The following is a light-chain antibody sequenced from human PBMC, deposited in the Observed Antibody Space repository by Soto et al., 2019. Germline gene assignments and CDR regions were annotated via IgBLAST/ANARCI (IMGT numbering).Light chain of an antibody. V-gene: IGLV2-14*01. J-gene: IGLJ1*01. CDR3: LSFLPSFPTL. Sequence: AVRTQPASLSGAPGQSITIACTGTSSDIGAYDYVSWFQQHPGKAPKLMISEVNNRPSGVSNRFSGSKSGNTAYLTISGLQVEDLSEYFCLSFLPSFPTLFGTGPK. CDR1: SSDIGAYDY. CDR2: EVN.